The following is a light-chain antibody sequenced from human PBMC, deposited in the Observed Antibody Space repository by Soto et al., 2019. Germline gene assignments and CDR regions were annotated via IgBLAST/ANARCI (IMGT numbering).Light chain of an antibody. J-gene: IGKJ5*01. CDR2: GAS. CDR1: QSVSSN. Sequence: EIVMTQSPATLSVSPGERATLSCRASQSVSSNLAWYQHKLGQAPRLLIYGASTRATGIPARFSGSGSGTEFTLTISSLQSEDFAVYYCQQYNNWPSITFGQGTRLEIK. V-gene: IGKV3D-15*01. CDR3: QQYNNWPSIT.